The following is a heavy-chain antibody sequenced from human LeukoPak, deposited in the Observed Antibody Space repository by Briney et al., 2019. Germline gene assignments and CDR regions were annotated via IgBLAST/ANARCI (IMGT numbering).Heavy chain of an antibody. D-gene: IGHD3-10*01. V-gene: IGHV4-39*07. CDR1: GGSISSSSYY. J-gene: IGHJ4*02. CDR3: ARDGKGLLWFGEFPFDY. Sequence: SETLSLTCTVSGGSISSSSYYWGWIRQPPGKGLEWIGSIYYSGSTYYNPSLKSRVTISVDTSKNQFSLKLSSVTAADTAVYYCARDGKGLLWFGEFPFDYWGQGTLVTVSS. CDR2: IYYSGST.